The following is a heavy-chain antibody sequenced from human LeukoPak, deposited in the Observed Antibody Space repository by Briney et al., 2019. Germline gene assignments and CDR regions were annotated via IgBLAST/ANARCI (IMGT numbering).Heavy chain of an antibody. CDR2: IKQDGSEK. CDR3: ARVGATLYYYYYYYMDV. V-gene: IGHV3-7*01. CDR1: GFTFSSYS. D-gene: IGHD1-26*01. Sequence: PGGSLRLSCAASGFTFSSYSMNWVRQAPGKGLEWVANIKQDGSEKYYVDSVKGRFTISRDNAKNSLYLQMNSLRAEDTAVYYCARVGATLYYYYYYYMDVWGKGTTVTVSS. J-gene: IGHJ6*03.